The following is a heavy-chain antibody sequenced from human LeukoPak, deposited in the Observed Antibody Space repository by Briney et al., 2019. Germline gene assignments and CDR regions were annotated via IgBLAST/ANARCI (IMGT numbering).Heavy chain of an antibody. V-gene: IGHV7-4-1*02. Sequence: ASVKVSCKASGYTFTSYAMNWVRQAPGQGLEWMGWINTNTGNPTYAQGFTGRLVFSLDTSVSTAYLQISSLKAEDTAVYYSARDGIRSSSSFYWFDPWGQGTLVTVSS. CDR2: INTNTGNP. D-gene: IGHD6-6*01. J-gene: IGHJ5*02. CDR1: GYTFTSYA. CDR3: ARDGIRSSSSFYWFDP.